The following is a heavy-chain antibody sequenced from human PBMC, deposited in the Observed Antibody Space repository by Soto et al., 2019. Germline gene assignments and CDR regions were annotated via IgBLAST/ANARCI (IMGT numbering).Heavy chain of an antibody. D-gene: IGHD1-26*01. Sequence: GGSLSVSCSASGVTFISYAMSWVRQAPGKGLEWVSGIGASGAGTYYADSVKGRFIISRDNSKNTLHLQMNSLRAEDTAVYYCALRKTGSYFDYWGQGTLVTVSS. J-gene: IGHJ4*02. V-gene: IGHV3-23*01. CDR3: ALRKTGSYFDY. CDR2: IGASGAGT. CDR1: GVTFISYA.